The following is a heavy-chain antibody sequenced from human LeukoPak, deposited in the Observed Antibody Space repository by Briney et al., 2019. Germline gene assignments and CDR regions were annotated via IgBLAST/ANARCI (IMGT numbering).Heavy chain of an antibody. CDR1: GYTFTGYY. CDR2: INPNSGGT. J-gene: IGHJ4*02. V-gene: IGHV1-2*02. D-gene: IGHD3-22*01. Sequence: GASVKVSCKASGYTFTGYYMHWVRQAPGQGLEWMGWINPNSGGTNYAQKFQGRATMTRDTSISTAYMELSRLRSDDTAVYYCAGGNYYDSSGYSSDYWGQGTLVTVSS. CDR3: AGGNYYDSSGYSSDY.